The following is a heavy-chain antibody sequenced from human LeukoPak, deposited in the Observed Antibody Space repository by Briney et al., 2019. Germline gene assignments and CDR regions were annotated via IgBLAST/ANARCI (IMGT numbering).Heavy chain of an antibody. CDR2: ISYSGST. D-gene: IGHD5-18*01. J-gene: IGHJ5*02. CDR3: ARGGQLNWFDP. Sequence: PSETLSLTCTVSGDSISSSYWSWIRQPPGKGLEWIGYISYSGSTSSNPSLRSRVTILVDTSKNQFSLRLTSVTAADTAMYYCARGGQLNWFDPWGQGTLVTVSS. CDR1: GDSISSSY. V-gene: IGHV4-59*01.